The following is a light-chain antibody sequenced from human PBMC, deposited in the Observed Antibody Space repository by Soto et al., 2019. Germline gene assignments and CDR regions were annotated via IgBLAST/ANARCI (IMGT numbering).Light chain of an antibody. CDR2: GTS. CDR3: QQSFNNPT. Sequence: IQMTQSPSSLSASVGDRVTITCRAGQNIDRYLNWYQHKPGNAPKLLIYGTSILQSGVPSRFSGSTSGTNFTLTISSLHAEDIATYYCQQSFNNPTFGQGTRLEIK. CDR1: QNIDRY. J-gene: IGKJ5*01. V-gene: IGKV1-39*01.